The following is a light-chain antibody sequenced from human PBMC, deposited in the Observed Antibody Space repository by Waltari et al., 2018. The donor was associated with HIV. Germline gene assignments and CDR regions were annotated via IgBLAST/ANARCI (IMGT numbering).Light chain of an antibody. V-gene: IGLV1-44*01. CDR1: SFNIGFSS. CDR2: SDD. J-gene: IGLJ3*02. Sequence: QSVLTQPPSAAGTPGQRATISCSGSSFNIGFSSLQWSRQATGTTPKLLSYSDDQRPSAVPDRISGSKSGSSASLSIIGLQSEEEAAYYCATWVASLNGWVFGGGTKLTVL. CDR3: ATWVASLNGWV.